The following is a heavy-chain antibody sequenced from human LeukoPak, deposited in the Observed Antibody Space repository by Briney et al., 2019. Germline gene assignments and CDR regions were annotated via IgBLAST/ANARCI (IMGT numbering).Heavy chain of an antibody. V-gene: IGHV4-59*01. CDR2: IYNTGRT. Sequence: PSETLSLTCTVSGGSISSYYWNWIRQPPGRGLEWIGYIYNTGRTNYNPSLRSRVTISVDSSKNQFSLKLSSVTAADTAVYYCAREYCSGGSCLTDYWGQGTLLPLFS. CDR3: AREYCSGGSCLTDY. D-gene: IGHD2-15*01. J-gene: IGHJ4*02. CDR1: GGSISSYY.